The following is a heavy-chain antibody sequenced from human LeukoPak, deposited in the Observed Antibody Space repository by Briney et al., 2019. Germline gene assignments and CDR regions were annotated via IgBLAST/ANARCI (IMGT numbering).Heavy chain of an antibody. J-gene: IGHJ4*02. CDR2: ISGSGGST. V-gene: IGHV3-23*01. CDR1: RFTFSSYA. CDR3: AKDRGRNYYDSSGYYYYFDY. Sequence: GGSLRLSCAASRFTFSSYAMSWVRQAPGKGLEWVSAISGSGGSTYYADSVKGRFTISRDNSKNTLYLQMNSLRAEDTAVYYCAKDRGRNYYDSSGYYYYFDYWGQGTLVTVSS. D-gene: IGHD3-22*01.